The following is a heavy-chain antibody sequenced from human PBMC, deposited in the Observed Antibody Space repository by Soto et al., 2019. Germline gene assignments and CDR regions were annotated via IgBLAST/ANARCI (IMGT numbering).Heavy chain of an antibody. V-gene: IGHV4-59*08. D-gene: IGHD3-10*01. CDR2: IYYSGST. CDR3: ARQKGYYGSGSYRTYYYMDV. Sequence: SETLSLTCTFSGCSISSYYWSWIRQPPGKGLEWIGYIYYSGSTNYNPSLKSRVTISVDTSKNQFSLKLSSVTAADTAVYYCARQKGYYGSGSYRTYYYMDVWGKGTTVTVSS. J-gene: IGHJ6*03. CDR1: GCSISSYY.